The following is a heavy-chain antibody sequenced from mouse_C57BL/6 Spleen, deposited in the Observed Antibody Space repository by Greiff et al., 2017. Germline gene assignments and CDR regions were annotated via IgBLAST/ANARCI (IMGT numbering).Heavy chain of an antibody. CDR3: ASSNLLYYYAMDY. J-gene: IGHJ4*01. V-gene: IGHV1-42*01. CDR1: GYSFTGYY. Sequence: EVQLQQSGPELVKPGASVKISCKASGYSFTGYYMNWVKQSPEKSLEWIGEINPSTGGTTYNQKFKAKATLTVDKSSSTAYMQLKSLTSEDSAVYYCASSNLLYYYAMDYWGQGTSVTVSS. D-gene: IGHD4-1*01. CDR2: INPSTGGT.